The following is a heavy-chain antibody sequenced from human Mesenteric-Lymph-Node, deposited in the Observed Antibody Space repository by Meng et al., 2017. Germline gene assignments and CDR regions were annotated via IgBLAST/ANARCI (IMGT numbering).Heavy chain of an antibody. CDR3: ASWYFNY. Sequence: QVQLQHTVPGLVEPSQTLSITCASSVDSVSSTNAAWHWIRHPASRCLEWLGMTCYRSKWYYDYAVSVKSRVTINPDTSRNQFSLQLNSVTPEDSAVYYCASWYFNYWGQGTLVTVSS. V-gene: IGHV6-1*01. CDR2: TCYRSKWYY. CDR1: VDSVSSTNAA. J-gene: IGHJ4*02.